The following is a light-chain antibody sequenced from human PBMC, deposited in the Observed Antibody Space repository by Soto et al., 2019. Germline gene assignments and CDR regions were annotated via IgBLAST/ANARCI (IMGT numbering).Light chain of an antibody. J-gene: IGLJ2*01. Sequence: QSALTQPPSLSGTPGQRVTISCSGSNSNIGRNSVNRYQHFPGTAPKILIYSDDERPSGVPDRFSGSKSGTSASLAISGLQSEDEAEYYCADWEGKLNGPLVGGGSKLAAL. CDR3: ADWEGKLNGPL. V-gene: IGLV1-44*01. CDR2: SDD. CDR1: NSNIGRNS.